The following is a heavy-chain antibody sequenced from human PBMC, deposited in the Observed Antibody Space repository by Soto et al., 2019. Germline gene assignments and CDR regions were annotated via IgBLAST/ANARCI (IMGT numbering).Heavy chain of an antibody. CDR3: APHYPDSSGYFDH. J-gene: IGHJ4*02. CDR1: GYMVSGHY. V-gene: IGHV1-2*02. Sequence: GSVEVSCKASGYMVSGHYMDWVRKAPGQGLEYMGWINPNSGATNYAQKFQGRVTMTWDTSISTAYVELSRLRSDDTAVYYCAPHYPDSSGYFDHWGQGTLVTVSS. D-gene: IGHD3-22*01. CDR2: INPNSGAT.